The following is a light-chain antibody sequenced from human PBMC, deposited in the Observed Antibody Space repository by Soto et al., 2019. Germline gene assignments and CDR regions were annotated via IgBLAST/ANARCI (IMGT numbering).Light chain of an antibody. CDR3: QQYYHTPRT. CDR1: QSVLYTSNNKNY. J-gene: IGKJ3*01. V-gene: IGKV4-1*01. CDR2: WAS. Sequence: DVVMTQSPDSLAVSLGERATINCKSSQSVLYTSNNKNYLAWFQQKPGQPPKLLIYWASTRESGVPVRFSGSGSGTDFTLTISSLQAEDVAVYYCQQYYHTPRTFGPGTKVEI.